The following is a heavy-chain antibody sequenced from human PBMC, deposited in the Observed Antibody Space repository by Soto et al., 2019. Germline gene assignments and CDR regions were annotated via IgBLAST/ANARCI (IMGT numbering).Heavy chain of an antibody. V-gene: IGHV3-72*01. CDR2: VRNKANSYTT. CDR3: ARVTTSGYYYVD. D-gene: IGHD3-22*01. CDR1: GFTFSDHY. J-gene: IGHJ4*02. Sequence: EAQLVESGGGLVQPGGSKRLSCAASGFTFSDHYMDWVRQAPGKGLEWVGRVRNKANSYTTEYAASVKGRFTISRDDSQNSVYLQMNSLKTEDTAVYYCARVTTSGYYYVDLGQGTLVTVSS.